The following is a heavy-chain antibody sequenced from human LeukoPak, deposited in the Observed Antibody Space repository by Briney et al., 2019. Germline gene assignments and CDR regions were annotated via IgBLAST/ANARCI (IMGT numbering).Heavy chain of an antibody. CDR1: GGSISSYY. CDR3: ARRTGGPGSYWPPDI. J-gene: IGHJ3*02. CDR2: IYYSGST. V-gene: IGHV4-59*01. Sequence: SETLSLTCTVSGGSISSYYWSWIRQPPGKGLEWIGYIYYSGSTNYNPSLKSRVTISVDTSKNQFSLKLSSVTAADTAVYYCARRTGGPGSYWPPDIWGQGTMVTVSS. D-gene: IGHD3-10*01.